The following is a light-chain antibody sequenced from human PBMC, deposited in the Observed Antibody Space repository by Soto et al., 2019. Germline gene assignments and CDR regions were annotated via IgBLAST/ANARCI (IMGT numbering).Light chain of an antibody. CDR2: DAS. CDR3: QQRSNWQGT. J-gene: IGKJ1*01. Sequence: ENVLTQSPATLSLSPGERATLSCRASQSVSSYLAWYQQKPGQAPRLLIYDASNRATGIPARFSGSGSGTDFTLTISSLEPEDFAVYYCQQRSNWQGTFGQGTKVEIK. V-gene: IGKV3-11*01. CDR1: QSVSSY.